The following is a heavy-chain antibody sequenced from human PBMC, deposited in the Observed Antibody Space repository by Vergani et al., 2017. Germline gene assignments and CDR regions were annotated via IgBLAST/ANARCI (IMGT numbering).Heavy chain of an antibody. D-gene: IGHD2-15*01. Sequence: EVQLVESGGGLVKPGGSLRLSCAASGFTSSSSSMNWVRQARGKGLEWVSSISSSSSYIHYADSVKGRFTISRDNAKNALYLQMNSLRAEDTAVYYCASETLAASSVYWGQGTLVTVSS. CDR3: ASETLAASSVY. CDR2: ISSSSSYI. CDR1: GFTSSSSS. J-gene: IGHJ4*02. V-gene: IGHV3-21*01.